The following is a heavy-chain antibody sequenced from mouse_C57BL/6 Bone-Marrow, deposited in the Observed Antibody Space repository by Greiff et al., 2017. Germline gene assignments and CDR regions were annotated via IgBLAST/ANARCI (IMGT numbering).Heavy chain of an antibody. V-gene: IGHV1-22*01. CDR3: ARGDLGGSAFAY. Sequence: VQLQQSGAELVKPGASVKMSCKASGYTFTDYNMHWVKQSPGQSLEWIGYINPNNGGTNYNHKFKGKATLTVNKSSSTAYMELRSLTSEDSAVYYCARGDLGGSAFAYWGQGTLVTVS. CDR1: GYTFTDYN. J-gene: IGHJ3*01. CDR2: INPNNGGT. D-gene: IGHD3-3*01.